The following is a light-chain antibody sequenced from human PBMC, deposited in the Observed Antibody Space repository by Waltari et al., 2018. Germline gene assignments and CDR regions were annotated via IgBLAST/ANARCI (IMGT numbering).Light chain of an antibody. J-gene: IGKJ1*01. CDR1: QGISSR. V-gene: IGKV1-12*01. CDR3: QQVNSFPRT. CDR2: DAS. Sequence: DIQMTQSPSSVSASVGDRVTITCRASQGISSRLAWYQQKQGKAPKLLSYDASSLHSGVASRFRGIGSGTDFTLTIRSLQPEDFATYYGQQVNSFPRTFGQGTKVEVK.